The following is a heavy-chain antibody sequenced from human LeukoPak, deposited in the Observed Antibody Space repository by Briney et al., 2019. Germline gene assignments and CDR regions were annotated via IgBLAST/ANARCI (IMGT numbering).Heavy chain of an antibody. J-gene: IGHJ4*02. Sequence: ASVKVSCKASGYTFTGYYMHWVRQAPGQGLEWMGWISPNSGGTNYAQKFQERVTITRDMSTSTAYMELSSLRSEDTAVFYCAASGYSYGYGMDYWGQGTLVTVSS. CDR2: ISPNSGGT. CDR1: GYTFTGYY. V-gene: IGHV1-2*02. CDR3: AASGYSYGYGMDY. D-gene: IGHD5-18*01.